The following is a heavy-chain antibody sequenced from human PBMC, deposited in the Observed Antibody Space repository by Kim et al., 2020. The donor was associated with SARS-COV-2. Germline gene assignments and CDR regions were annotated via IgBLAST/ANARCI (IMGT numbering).Heavy chain of an antibody. CDR2: INTNNGGT. CDR3: ARFREDDLHCFDY. Sequence: ASVKVSCKASGYAFTGYYIHWLRRAPGQGLEWMGWINTNNGGTRFAQKFQGRVTMTRDTSISIAYMELSRLRSDDTALYYCARFREDDLHCFDYWGQGTLVTVSS. CDR1: GYAFTGYY. V-gene: IGHV1-2*02. D-gene: IGHD1-1*01. J-gene: IGHJ4*02.